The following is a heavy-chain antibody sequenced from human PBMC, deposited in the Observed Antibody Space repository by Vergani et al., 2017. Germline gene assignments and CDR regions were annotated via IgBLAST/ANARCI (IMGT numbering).Heavy chain of an antibody. V-gene: IGHV3-23*04. CDR3: TKGSRGYTGYFFDY. J-gene: IGHJ4*02. Sequence: VQLVESGGGVVQPGRSLRLSCEASGFSFPGYAMSWVRQAPGKGLEWVSSVSGSSATPYYADSVKGRFIISRDNSKNTLHLQMNSLRADDTAVYYCTKGSRGYTGYFFDYWGQGTLATVSS. CDR2: VSGSSATP. CDR1: GFSFPGYA. D-gene: IGHD5-12*01.